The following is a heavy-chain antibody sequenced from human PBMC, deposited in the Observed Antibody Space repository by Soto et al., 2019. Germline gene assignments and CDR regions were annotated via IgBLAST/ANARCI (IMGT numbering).Heavy chain of an antibody. Sequence: QVQLVQSGAEVKKPGASVKISCKASGYTFTRYTMNWVRQAPGKRLEWMGWINPDNGNTNSSQKFQDRVIITRDTSASTAYMDLSSLRSEHTAVYYCARGIATCQLDPWCQGTLVTVSS. CDR2: INPDNGNT. D-gene: IGHD2-15*01. V-gene: IGHV1-3*01. CDR3: ARGIATCQLDP. CDR1: GYTFTRYT. J-gene: IGHJ5*02.